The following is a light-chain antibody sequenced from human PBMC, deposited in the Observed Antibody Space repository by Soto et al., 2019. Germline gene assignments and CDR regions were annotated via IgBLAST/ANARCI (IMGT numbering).Light chain of an antibody. Sequence: EIVLTQSPATLSLSPGERATLSCRASQSVSSYLAWYQQKPGQAPRLLIYDTSKRATGIPARFSGSGSGTDFTLTISVVEPDDLAVYYYQHRTNWPRSFTFGPGTKVDI. CDR3: QHRTNWPRSFT. CDR1: QSVSSY. J-gene: IGKJ3*01. CDR2: DTS. V-gene: IGKV3-11*01.